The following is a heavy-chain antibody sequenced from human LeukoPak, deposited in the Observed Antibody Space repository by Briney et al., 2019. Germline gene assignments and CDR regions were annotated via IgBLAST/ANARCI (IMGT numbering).Heavy chain of an antibody. CDR2: IWYDGSNK. V-gene: IGHV3-33*01. D-gene: IGHD4-17*01. CDR1: GFTFSSYG. CDR3: ARYGDYVVN. J-gene: IGHJ4*02. Sequence: GRSLRLSCAASGFTFSSYGMHWVRQAPGKGLEWVAVIWYDGSNKYYADSVKGRFTISRDNSKNTLYLQMNSLRAEDTAVYCCARYGDYVVNWGQGTLVTVSS.